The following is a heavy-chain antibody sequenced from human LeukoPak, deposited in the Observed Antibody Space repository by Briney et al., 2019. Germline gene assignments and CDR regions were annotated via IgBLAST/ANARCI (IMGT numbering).Heavy chain of an antibody. V-gene: IGHV3-53*01. J-gene: IGHJ4*02. D-gene: IGHD3-22*01. CDR3: ARDGGTYYYDSSGYYPQGYFDY. Sequence: GGSLRLSCAVSGFTVSSNYMSWVRQAPGKGLEWVSVIYSGGSTYYADSVKGRFTISRDNSKNTLYLQMNSLRAEDTAVYYCARDGGTYYYDSSGYYPQGYFDYWGQGTLVTVSS. CDR2: IYSGGST. CDR1: GFTVSSNY.